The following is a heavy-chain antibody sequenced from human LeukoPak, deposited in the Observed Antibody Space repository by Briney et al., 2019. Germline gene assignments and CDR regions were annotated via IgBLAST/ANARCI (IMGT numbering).Heavy chain of an antibody. D-gene: IGHD3-22*01. CDR1: GFTFSSYA. Sequence: GGSLRLSCAASGFTFSSYAMHWVRQAPGKGLEWVAVISYDGSNKYYADSVKGRFTISRDSSKNTLYLQMNSLRAEDTAVYYCARTRHDYYDSSGPDYWGQGTLVTVSS. CDR3: ARTRHDYYDSSGPDY. V-gene: IGHV3-30*04. J-gene: IGHJ4*02. CDR2: ISYDGSNK.